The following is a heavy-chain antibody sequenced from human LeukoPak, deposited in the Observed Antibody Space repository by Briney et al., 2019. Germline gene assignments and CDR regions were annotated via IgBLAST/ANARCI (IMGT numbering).Heavy chain of an antibody. J-gene: IGHJ4*02. CDR3: ARGRYSGSYLLDY. CDR1: GFSLSSYG. D-gene: IGHD1-26*01. Sequence: PGGTLRLSCAASGFSLSSYGMTWVRQGPGKGLEWVSSISSSSTYKYYAGSVKGRFTISRDNAKNSLYLQMNSLRAEDTALYYCARGRYSGSYLLDYWGQGTLVTVSS. V-gene: IGHV3-21*01. CDR2: ISSSSTYK.